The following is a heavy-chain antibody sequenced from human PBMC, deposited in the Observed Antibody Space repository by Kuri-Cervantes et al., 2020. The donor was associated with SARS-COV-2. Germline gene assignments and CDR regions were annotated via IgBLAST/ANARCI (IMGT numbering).Heavy chain of an antibody. CDR1: GFTFSSYS. J-gene: IGHJ4*02. D-gene: IGHD5-18*01. Sequence: GESLKISCAASGFTFSSYSMNWVRQAPGKGLEWVSSISSSSSYIYYADSVKGRFTISRDNAKNSLYLQMNSLRAGDTAVYYCARVVSGYSYGLYPFDSWGQGTLVTVSS. CDR3: ARVVSGYSYGLYPFDS. CDR2: ISSSSSYI. V-gene: IGHV3-21*01.